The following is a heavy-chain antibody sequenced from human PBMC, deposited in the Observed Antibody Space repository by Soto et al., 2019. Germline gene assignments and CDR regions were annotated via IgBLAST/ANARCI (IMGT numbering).Heavy chain of an antibody. CDR2: IRSKANSYAT. CDR1: GFTFSGSA. J-gene: IGHJ6*02. Sequence: GGSLRLSCAASGFTFSGSAMHWVRQASGKGLEWVGRIRSKANSYATAYAASVKGRFTISRDDSKNTAYLQMNSLKTEDTAVYYCTRDWGRPLGIDVWAQRTTVTVSS. V-gene: IGHV3-73*01. CDR3: TRDWGRPLGIDV. D-gene: IGHD7-27*01.